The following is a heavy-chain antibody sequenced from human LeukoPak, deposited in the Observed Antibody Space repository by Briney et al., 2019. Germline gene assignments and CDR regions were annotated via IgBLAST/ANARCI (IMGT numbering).Heavy chain of an antibody. CDR1: GFTFSNAW. CDR2: ISGSGYST. V-gene: IGHV3-23*01. CDR3: ARDSGTARGTEARDY. D-gene: IGHD2-21*02. J-gene: IGHJ4*02. Sequence: GGSLRLSCAASGFTFSNAWMSWVRQAPGKGLEWVSAISGSGYSTYLADSVKGRFTISRDNSKNTLYLHMNSLRAEDTAVYYCARDSGTARGTEARDYWGQGTLVTVSS.